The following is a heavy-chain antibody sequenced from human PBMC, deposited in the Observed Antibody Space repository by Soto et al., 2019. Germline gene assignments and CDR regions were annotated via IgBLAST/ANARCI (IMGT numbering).Heavy chain of an antibody. CDR2: INSDGSST. D-gene: IGHD3-9*01. V-gene: IGHV3-74*01. Sequence: GGSLRLSCVASGFTISSHWMHWVRQAPGKGLVWVSRINSDGSSTSYADSVKGRFTISRDNSKKTLYLQMNSLRAEDTAVYYCVRVFDTYYFDLWGQGNMVTVSS. J-gene: IGHJ4*02. CDR1: GFTISSHW. CDR3: VRVFDTYYFDL.